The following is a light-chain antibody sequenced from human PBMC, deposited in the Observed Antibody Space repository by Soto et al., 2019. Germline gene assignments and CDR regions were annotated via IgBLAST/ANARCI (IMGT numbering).Light chain of an antibody. J-gene: IGLJ1*01. V-gene: IGLV2-14*01. Sequence: QSAQAVPASVSGSPGQSITISCTGTSSDVGGYNYVSWYQQYPGRVRTLLIYKVSNRPSGVSNRFSGSKSGNTASLTISGLQAEDEADYFCTSPTPGSLYVFGTGTKVTVL. CDR1: SSDVGGYNY. CDR3: TSPTPGSLYV. CDR2: KVS.